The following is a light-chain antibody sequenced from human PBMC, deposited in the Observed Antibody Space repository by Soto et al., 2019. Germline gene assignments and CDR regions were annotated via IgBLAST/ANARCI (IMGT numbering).Light chain of an antibody. CDR1: SGYSTYK. V-gene: IGLV9-49*01. CDR2: VGTGGIVG. Sequence: QYALTQPPSASASLGASVTLTCTLSSGYSTYKVDWYQQRPGKGPRFVMRVGTGGIVGSKGDGIPDRFSVLGSGLNRYLTIKDIQEEDESDYHCGADHGTGNNFVWVFGGGTKLTVL. CDR3: GADHGTGNNFVWV. J-gene: IGLJ3*02.